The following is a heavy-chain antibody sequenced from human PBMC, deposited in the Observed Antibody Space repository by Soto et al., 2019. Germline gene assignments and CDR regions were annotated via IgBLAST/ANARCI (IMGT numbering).Heavy chain of an antibody. J-gene: IGHJ4*02. CDR2: ISAYNGNT. D-gene: IGHD6-13*01. V-gene: IGHV1-18*01. CDR3: ARDDGSSWYDY. CDR1: GYTLTSYG. Sequence: GASVKVTSKASGYTLTSYGISWVRQAPGQGLEWMGWISAYNGNTNYAQKLQGRVTMTTDTSTSTAYMELRSLRSDDTAVYYCARDDGSSWYDYWGQETLVTVSS.